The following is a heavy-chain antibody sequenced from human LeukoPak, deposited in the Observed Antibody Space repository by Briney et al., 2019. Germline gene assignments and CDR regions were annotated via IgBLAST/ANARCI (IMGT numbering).Heavy chain of an antibody. J-gene: IGHJ4*02. Sequence: EASVKVSCKASGYTFTDYYFHWVRQAPGQGLEWMGWINPNSGGTNFAEKFQGRITMTRDMSINTVYMELTSLRSDDTAVYYCVGSPPNVVWSFVYWGKGPLVPVSS. V-gene: IGHV1-2*02. D-gene: IGHD3-3*01. CDR2: INPNSGGT. CDR1: GYTFTDYY. CDR3: VGSPPNVVWSFVY.